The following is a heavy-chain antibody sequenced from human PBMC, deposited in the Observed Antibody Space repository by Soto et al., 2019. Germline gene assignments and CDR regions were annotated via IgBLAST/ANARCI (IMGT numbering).Heavy chain of an antibody. CDR3: ARQVGSGWHYYFDR. D-gene: IGHD6-19*01. J-gene: IGHJ4*02. CDR2: IYYSGAS. CDR1: YY. V-gene: IGHV4-39*01. Sequence: YYWAWIRQPPGKGLEWIGGIYYSGASSYSPSLTRRVTISVDTSRNQFSLNLTSVTAADTAVYYCARQVGSGWHYYFDRWGQGTVVTVSS.